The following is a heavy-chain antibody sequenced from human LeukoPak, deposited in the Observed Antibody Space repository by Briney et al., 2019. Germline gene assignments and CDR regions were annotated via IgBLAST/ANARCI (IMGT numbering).Heavy chain of an antibody. CDR1: GGTFSSYA. D-gene: IGHD6-13*01. J-gene: IGHJ4*02. V-gene: IGHV1-69*04. CDR3: ARGWITIAAACFDY. CDR2: IIPSLGIA. Sequence: WASVKVSCKASGGTFSSYAISWVRQAPGQGLEWMGRIIPSLGIANYAQKFQGRVTITADKSTCTAYMELSSLRSEDTAVYYCARGWITIAAACFDYWGQGTLVTVSS.